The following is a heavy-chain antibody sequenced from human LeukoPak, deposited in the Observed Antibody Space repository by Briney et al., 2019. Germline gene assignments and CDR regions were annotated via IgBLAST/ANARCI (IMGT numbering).Heavy chain of an antibody. CDR2: IRSDGSNK. CDR3: ARDRDWNSGFDY. CDR1: GFSFSSYG. V-gene: IGHV3-30*02. Sequence: PGGSLRLSCAGSGFSFSSYGMHWVRQAPGKGLEWMAFIRSDGSNKYYADSVKGRFTISRDNSKNTLYLQMNSLRAEDTAVYYCARDRDWNSGFDYWGQGTLVTVSS. J-gene: IGHJ4*02. D-gene: IGHD1-7*01.